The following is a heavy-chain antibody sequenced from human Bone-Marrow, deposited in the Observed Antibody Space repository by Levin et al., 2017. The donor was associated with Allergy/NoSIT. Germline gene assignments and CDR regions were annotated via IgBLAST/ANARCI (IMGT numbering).Heavy chain of an antibody. CDR3: ARERPRGTDGDYHDWYFDR. CDR1: GGSMTNYY. CDR2: IYYSGST. Sequence: PSETLSLTCIVSGGSMTNYYWSWIRQPPGKGLEWIGYIYYSGSTNYNPSLKSRVTISVDTSKNQFSLKLSSVSAADTAVYYCARERPRGTDGDYHDWYFDRWGRGTLVTVSS. J-gene: IGHJ2*01. D-gene: IGHD4-17*01. V-gene: IGHV4-59*01.